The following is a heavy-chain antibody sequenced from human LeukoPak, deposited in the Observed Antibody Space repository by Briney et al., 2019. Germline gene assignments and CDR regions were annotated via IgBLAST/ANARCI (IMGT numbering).Heavy chain of an antibody. V-gene: IGHV1-69*13. D-gene: IGHD2-15*01. CDR3: ARGYCSGGSCYGDY. J-gene: IGHJ4*02. Sequence: SVKVSCKASGGTFSSYAISWVRQAPGQGLEWMGGIIPIFGTANYAQKFQGRVTITADESTSTAYMELRSLRSDDTAVYYCARGYCSGGSCYGDYWGQGTLVTVSS. CDR1: GGTFSSYA. CDR2: IIPIFGTA.